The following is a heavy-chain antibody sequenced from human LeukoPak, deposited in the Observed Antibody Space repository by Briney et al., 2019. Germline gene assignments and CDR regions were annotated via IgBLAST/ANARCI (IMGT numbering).Heavy chain of an antibody. D-gene: IGHD6-13*01. CDR1: GYTFTGYY. CDR3: ASAKSIYSSSYNPHGMDV. V-gene: IGHV1-2*02. CDR2: INPNSGGT. J-gene: IGHJ6*02. Sequence: ASVKVSCKASGYTFTGYYMHWVRQAPGQGLEWMGWINPNSGGTNYAQKFQGRVTMTRDTSISTAYMELSSLRSEDTAVYYCASAKSIYSSSYNPHGMDVWGQGTTVTVSS.